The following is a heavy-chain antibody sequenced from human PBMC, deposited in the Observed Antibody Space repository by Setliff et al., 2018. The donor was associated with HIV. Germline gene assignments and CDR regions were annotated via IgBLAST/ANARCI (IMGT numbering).Heavy chain of an antibody. CDR1: GVSISACY. Sequence: PSETLSLTCNVSGVSISACYWSWIRQPPGKGLEWVGYVYYGGVTNYNPSLKSRLTISVDTSKNQFSLALSSVTAADTAVYYCAYSTGWYYFDYWGHGTLVTVSS. CDR2: VYYGGVT. CDR3: AYSTGWYYFDY. V-gene: IGHV4-59*01. D-gene: IGHD6-19*01. J-gene: IGHJ4*01.